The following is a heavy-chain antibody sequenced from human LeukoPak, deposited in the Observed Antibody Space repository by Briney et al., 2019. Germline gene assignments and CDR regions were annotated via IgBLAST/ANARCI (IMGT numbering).Heavy chain of an antibody. D-gene: IGHD4-17*01. CDR2: INPNSGGT. V-gene: IGHV1-2*04. CDR3: ARAHYGDYVSDY. Sequence: ASVKVSCKASGYTLTGYYMHWVRQAPGQGLEWMGWINPNSGGTNYAQKFQGWVTMTRDTSISTAYMELSRLRSDDTAVYYCARAHYGDYVSDYWGQGTLVTVSS. CDR1: GYTLTGYY. J-gene: IGHJ4*02.